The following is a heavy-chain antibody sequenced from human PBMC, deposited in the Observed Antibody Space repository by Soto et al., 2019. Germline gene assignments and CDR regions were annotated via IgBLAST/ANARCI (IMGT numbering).Heavy chain of an antibody. J-gene: IGHJ4*02. D-gene: IGHD4-17*01. CDR1: GGSISSYY. V-gene: IGHV4-59*01. CDR2: IYYSGST. CDR3: ARIHYGDYVNFDY. Sequence: SETLSLTCTVSGGSISSYYWSWIRQPPGKGLEWIGYIYYSGSTNYNPSLKSRVTISVGTSKNQFSLKLSSVTAADTAVYYCARIHYGDYVNFDYWGQGTLVTVSS.